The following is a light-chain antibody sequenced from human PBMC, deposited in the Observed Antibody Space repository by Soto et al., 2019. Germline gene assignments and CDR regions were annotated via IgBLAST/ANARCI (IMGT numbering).Light chain of an antibody. CDR3: QQYSTYPWT. CDR2: DAS. Sequence: DIQMTQTPSSLSASVGDRVTITCQASQDISNYLNWYQQKPGKAPKLLIYDASSLQSGVPSTFSGSGSGTEFTLTINRLQPDDFATYYCQQYSTYPWTFGQGTKVDIK. V-gene: IGKV1-16*01. CDR1: QDISNY. J-gene: IGKJ1*01.